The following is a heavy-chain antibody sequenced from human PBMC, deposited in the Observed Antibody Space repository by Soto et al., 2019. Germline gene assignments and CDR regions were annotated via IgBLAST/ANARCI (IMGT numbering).Heavy chain of an antibody. CDR2: ITGSSGRT. CDR3: AKGRTYDNEWKIDALDM. D-gene: IGHD3-22*01. J-gene: IGHJ3*02. Sequence: HPGGSLRLSCAASGFTFSNYAMNWVRQAPGKGLEWVSGITGSSGRTFYADSVKGRFTISRDNSKNTVYLQMNSVRADDTAVYYCAKGRTYDNEWKIDALDMWGQGTLVTVSS. V-gene: IGHV3-23*01. CDR1: GFTFSNYA.